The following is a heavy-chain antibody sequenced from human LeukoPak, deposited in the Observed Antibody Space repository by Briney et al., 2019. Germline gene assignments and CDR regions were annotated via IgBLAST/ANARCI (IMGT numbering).Heavy chain of an antibody. CDR1: GYTFTSYY. D-gene: IGHD2-21*02. CDR2: INPSGGST. Sequence: ASVKVSCKASGYTFTSYYMHWVRQAPGQGLGWMGIINPSGGSTSYAQKFQGRVTMTRDTSTSTVYMELSSLRSEDTAVYYCARESPGDSQSPYFDYWGQGTLVTVSS. J-gene: IGHJ4*02. CDR3: ARESPGDSQSPYFDY. V-gene: IGHV1-46*01.